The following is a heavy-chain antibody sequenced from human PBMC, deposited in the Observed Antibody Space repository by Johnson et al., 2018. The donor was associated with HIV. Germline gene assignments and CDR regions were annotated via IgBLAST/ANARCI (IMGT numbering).Heavy chain of an antibody. V-gene: IGHV3-30*19. CDR1: GFTFSTYG. Sequence: QVQLVESGGGVVQPGRSLRLSCVASGFTFSTYGMHWVRQAPGKGLEWVALISYDGSNKYYADSVKGRFTISRHNSKTTLYLQMNSLRAEDTAVYYCASVYYDILTGYYYDAFDSWGQGTMVTVSS. D-gene: IGHD3-9*01. CDR3: ASVYYDILTGYYYDAFDS. CDR2: ISYDGSNK. J-gene: IGHJ3*02.